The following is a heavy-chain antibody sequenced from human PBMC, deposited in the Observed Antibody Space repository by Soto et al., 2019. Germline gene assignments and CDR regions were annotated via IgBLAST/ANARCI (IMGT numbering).Heavy chain of an antibody. D-gene: IGHD3-10*01. CDR2: IRQDGSEE. CDR1: GFTFSNYW. J-gene: IGHJ5*02. CDR3: ARKVYYSDTSPMGRFDP. V-gene: IGHV3-7*03. Sequence: PGGSLRLSCTASGFTFSNYWMSWVRQAPGKGLEWVANIRQDGSEEYYVDPVKGRFTISRDNAKNSLYLQMDSLRAEDTAVYYCARKVYYSDTSPMGRFDPWGQGTLVTVSS.